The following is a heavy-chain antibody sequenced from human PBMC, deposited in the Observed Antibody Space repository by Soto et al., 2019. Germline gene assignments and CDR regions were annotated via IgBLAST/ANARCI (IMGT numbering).Heavy chain of an antibody. CDR3: ARVPMTMLRAVLDY. CDR2: IYHSGST. V-gene: IGHV4-4*02. D-gene: IGHD3-10*01. Sequence: ESLSLTCAVSGGSISSSNWWSCVRQPPGKGLEWIGEIYHSGSTNYNPSLKSRVTISVDKSKNQFSLKLSSVTAADTAVYYCARVPMTMLRAVLDYWGQGTLVTVSS. J-gene: IGHJ4*02. CDR1: GGSISSSNW.